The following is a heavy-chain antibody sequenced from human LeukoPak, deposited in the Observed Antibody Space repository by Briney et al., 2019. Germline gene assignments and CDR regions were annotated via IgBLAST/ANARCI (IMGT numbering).Heavy chain of an antibody. CDR2: IRYDGSNK. V-gene: IGHV3-30*02. Sequence: GGSLRLSCAASGFTFSSYGMHWVRQAPGKGLEWVAFIRYDGSNKYYADSVKGRFTISRDNSKNTLYLQMNSLRAEDTAVYYCARSQYRREGAFDYWGQGTLVTVSS. CDR1: GFTFSSYG. J-gene: IGHJ4*02. D-gene: IGHD2-2*01. CDR3: ARSQYRREGAFDY.